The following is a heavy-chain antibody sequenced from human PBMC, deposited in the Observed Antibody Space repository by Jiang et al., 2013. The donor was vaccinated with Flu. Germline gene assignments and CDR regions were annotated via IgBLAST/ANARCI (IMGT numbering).Heavy chain of an antibody. J-gene: IGHJ3*02. CDR3: ARDEVSDAFDI. CDR2: TYYRSKWYN. V-gene: IGHV6-1*01. Sequence: PSRGLEWLGRTYYRSKWYNDYAVSVKSRITINPDTSKNQFSLQLNSVTPEDTAVYYCARDEVSDAFDIWGQGTMVTVSS.